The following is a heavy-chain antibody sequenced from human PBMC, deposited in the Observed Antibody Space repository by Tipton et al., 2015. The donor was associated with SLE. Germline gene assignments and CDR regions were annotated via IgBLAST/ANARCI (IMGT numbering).Heavy chain of an antibody. CDR2: ISSSSSYT. D-gene: IGHD6-13*01. CDR3: ARAPAGIAAAGLDY. Sequence: SLRLSCAASGFTFSDYYMSWIRQAPGKGLEWVSYISSSSSYTNYADSVKGRFTISRDNAKNSLYLQMNSLRAEDTAVYYCARAPAGIAAAGLDYWGQGTLVTVSS. J-gene: IGHJ4*02. V-gene: IGHV3-11*06. CDR1: GFTFSDYY.